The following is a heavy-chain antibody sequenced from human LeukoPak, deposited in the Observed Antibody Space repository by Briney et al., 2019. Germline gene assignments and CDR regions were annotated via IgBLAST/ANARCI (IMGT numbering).Heavy chain of an antibody. Sequence: SETLSLTCAVYGVSFSGYYWSWIRQPPGKGLEGIGEINHSGSTNYNPSLKSRVTISVDTSKNQFSLKLSSVTAADTAVYYCARGAPYYYGSGSTFDYWGQGTLVTVSS. CDR1: GVSFSGYY. CDR3: ARGAPYYYGSGSTFDY. CDR2: INHSGST. J-gene: IGHJ4*02. D-gene: IGHD3-10*01. V-gene: IGHV4-34*01.